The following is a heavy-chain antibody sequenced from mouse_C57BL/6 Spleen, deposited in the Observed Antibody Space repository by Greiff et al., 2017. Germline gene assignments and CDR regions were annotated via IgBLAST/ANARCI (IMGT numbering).Heavy chain of an antibody. V-gene: IGHV5-4*01. Sequence: EVQLQESGGGLVKPGGSLKLSCAASGFTFSSYAMSWVRQTPEKRLEWVATISDGGSYTYYPDNVKGRFTISRDNAKNNLYLQMSHLKSEDTAMYYCARARSTMVPFDYWGQGTTLTVSS. CDR1: GFTFSSYA. J-gene: IGHJ2*01. CDR2: ISDGGSYT. D-gene: IGHD2-1*01. CDR3: ARARSTMVPFDY.